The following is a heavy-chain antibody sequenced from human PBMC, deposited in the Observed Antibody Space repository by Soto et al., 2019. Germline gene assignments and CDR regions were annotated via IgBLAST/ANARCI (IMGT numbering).Heavy chain of an antibody. Sequence: GASVKVSCKASGYTFTSYDINWVRQATGQGLEWMGWMNPNSGNTGYAQKFQGRVTMTRNTSISTAYMELSSLRSEDTAVYYCARGRGATYYYYYMDVWGKGTTVTVSS. CDR1: GYTFTSYD. CDR2: MNPNSGNT. V-gene: IGHV1-8*01. CDR3: ARGRGATYYYYYMDV. J-gene: IGHJ6*03. D-gene: IGHD3-10*01.